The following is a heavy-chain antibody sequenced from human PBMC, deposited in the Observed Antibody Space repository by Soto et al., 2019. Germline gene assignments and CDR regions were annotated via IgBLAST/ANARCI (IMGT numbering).Heavy chain of an antibody. D-gene: IGHD3-3*01. J-gene: IGHJ5*02. CDR3: ARPHDFWSGYGPGWFDP. CDR2: IIPIFGTA. V-gene: IGHV1-69*13. Sequence: SVKVSCKASGGTFSSYAISWVRQAPGQGLEWMGGIIPIFGTANYAQKFQGRVTITADESTSTAYMELSSLRPEDTAVYYCARPHDFWSGYGPGWFDPWGQGTLVTVSS. CDR1: GGTFSSYA.